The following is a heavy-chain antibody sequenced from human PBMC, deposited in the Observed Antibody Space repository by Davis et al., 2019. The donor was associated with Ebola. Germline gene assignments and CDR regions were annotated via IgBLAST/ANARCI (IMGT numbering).Heavy chain of an antibody. CDR3: AKSPQDLYYDRIIYYGYFDL. J-gene: IGHJ2*01. V-gene: IGHV3-43*02. CDR2: ISGDGGST. D-gene: IGHD3-22*01. CDR1: GFTFDDYA. Sequence: GGSLRLSCAASGFTFDDYAMHWVRHAPGKGLEWVSLISGDGGSTYYADSVKGRFTISRDNSKNSLYLQMNSLRTEDTALYYCAKSPQDLYYDRIIYYGYFDLWGRGTLVTVSS.